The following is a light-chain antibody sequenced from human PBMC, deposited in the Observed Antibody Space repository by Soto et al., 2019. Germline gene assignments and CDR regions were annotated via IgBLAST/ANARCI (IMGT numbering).Light chain of an antibody. Sequence: EFVLTQSPGTLSLSRGERATRSCGASQNVKKNSLAWYQQNPGQAPRLLIYDASSRATGIPDRFRGGGSGTDLTLPISGLEPEDFAVYYCQKYGSSPLIRFRQGTRLAIK. CDR2: DAS. V-gene: IGKV3-20*01. J-gene: IGKJ5*01. CDR1: QNVKKNS. CDR3: QKYGSSPLIR.